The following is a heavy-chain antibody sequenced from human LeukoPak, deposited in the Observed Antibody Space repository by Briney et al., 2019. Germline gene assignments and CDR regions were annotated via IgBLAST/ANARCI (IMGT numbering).Heavy chain of an antibody. CDR3: ASHPYKLVILGI. CDR2: INPSGGST. D-gene: IGHD2-15*01. J-gene: IGHJ4*02. Sequence: MGIINPSGGSTSYAQKFQGRVTMTRDTSTSTVYMELSSLRSEDTAVYYCASHPYKLVILGIWGQGTLVTVSS. V-gene: IGHV1-46*01.